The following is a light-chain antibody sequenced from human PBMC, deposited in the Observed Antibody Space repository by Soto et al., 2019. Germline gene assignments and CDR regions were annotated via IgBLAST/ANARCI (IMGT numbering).Light chain of an antibody. Sequence: VMTQSPYTLSASPGERVSLSCRASQSVNHNLAWYLQKPGQAPRLLIYGASSRATGIPDRFSGSGSGTDFTLTIRRLEPEDFAVYYCQQYGSSPLSFGGGTKVDNK. V-gene: IGKV3-20*01. CDR1: QSVNHN. CDR2: GAS. J-gene: IGKJ4*01. CDR3: QQYGSSPLS.